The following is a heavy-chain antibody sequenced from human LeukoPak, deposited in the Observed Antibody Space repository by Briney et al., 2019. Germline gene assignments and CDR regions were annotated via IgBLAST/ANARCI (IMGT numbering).Heavy chain of an antibody. J-gene: IGHJ4*02. V-gene: IGHV1-69*05. CDR1: GGTFSSYA. Sequence: SVKVSCRASGGTFSSYAISWVRQAPGQGLEWMGGIIPIFGTANYAQKFQGRVTITTDESTSTAYMELSSLRSEDTAVYYCARDMTGTSEGFFDYWGQGTLVTVSS. CDR2: IIPIFGTA. D-gene: IGHD1-20*01. CDR3: ARDMTGTSEGFFDY.